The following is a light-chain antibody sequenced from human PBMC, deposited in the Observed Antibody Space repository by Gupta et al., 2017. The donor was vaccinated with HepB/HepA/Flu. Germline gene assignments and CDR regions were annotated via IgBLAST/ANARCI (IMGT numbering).Light chain of an antibody. V-gene: IGKV3-20*01. Sequence: EIVLTHYPGTLCLSPGETATLSCRASQSFNKKYLAWFQQKPGQAPRLLIYGASNGATGIPDRFSGSGYGTEFTLTISRREPGDFAVYYCHHEVNSPYTFGQGTXVEIK. CDR3: HHEVNSPYT. J-gene: IGKJ2*01. CDR1: QSFNKKY. CDR2: GAS.